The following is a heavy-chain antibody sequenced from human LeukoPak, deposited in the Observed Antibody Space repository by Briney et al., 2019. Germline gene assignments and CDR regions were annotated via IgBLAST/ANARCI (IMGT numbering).Heavy chain of an antibody. V-gene: IGHV6-1*01. CDR3: ARGGPWDLPVGKFDY. D-gene: IGHD1-26*01. Sequence: SHTLSLTCAISGASVSSNSAAWNWIRQSPSRGLEWLGRTYYKSKWYKDYAGYVNSRITINTDTSKNKFSLQLNSVTPADTSVYYCARGGPWDLPVGKFDYWGQGTLVTVSS. CDR2: TYYKSKWYK. CDR1: GASVSSNSAA. J-gene: IGHJ4*02.